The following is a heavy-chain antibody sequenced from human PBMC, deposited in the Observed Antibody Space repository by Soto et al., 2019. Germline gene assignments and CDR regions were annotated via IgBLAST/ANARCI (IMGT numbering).Heavy chain of an antibody. CDR3: APLCFGEPQH. D-gene: IGHD3-10*01. Sequence: PSETLSLTCTVSGGSISSSSYYWGWIRQPPGKGLEWIGSIYYSGSTYYNPSLKSRVTISVDTSKNQFSLKPSSVPAADPAVYYCAPLCFGEPQHWCQGLLVTVPQ. CDR2: IYYSGST. J-gene: IGHJ1*01. V-gene: IGHV4-39*01. CDR1: GGSISSSSYY.